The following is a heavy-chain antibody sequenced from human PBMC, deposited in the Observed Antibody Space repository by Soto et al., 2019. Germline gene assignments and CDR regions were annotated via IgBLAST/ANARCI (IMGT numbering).Heavy chain of an antibody. Sequence: QSGGSLRLSCAASGVIFSRSAMSWVRQAPGKGLEWVSTISDSGTTSYYTDSVKDRFTISRDSSRNTLYLQMDSLRADDTAVYYCAKAPNWNHESGYFDYWGQGTLVTVSS. D-gene: IGHD1-1*01. V-gene: IGHV3-23*01. CDR1: GVIFSRSA. CDR3: AKAPNWNHESGYFDY. J-gene: IGHJ4*02. CDR2: ISDSGTTS.